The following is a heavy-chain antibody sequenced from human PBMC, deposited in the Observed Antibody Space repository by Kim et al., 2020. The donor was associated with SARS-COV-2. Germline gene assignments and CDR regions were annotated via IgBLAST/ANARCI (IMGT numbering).Heavy chain of an antibody. Sequence: ASVKVSCKASGYTFTGYYMHWVRQAPGQGLEWMGWINPNSGGTNYAQKFQGRVTMTRDTSISTAYMDLSRLRSDDTAVYYCARDPPYCSGGSCYVYYYYGMDVWGPGNTVTVSS. CDR3: ARDPPYCSGGSCYVYYYYGMDV. D-gene: IGHD2-15*01. V-gene: IGHV1-2*02. CDR1: GYTFTGYY. J-gene: IGHJ6*02. CDR2: INPNSGGT.